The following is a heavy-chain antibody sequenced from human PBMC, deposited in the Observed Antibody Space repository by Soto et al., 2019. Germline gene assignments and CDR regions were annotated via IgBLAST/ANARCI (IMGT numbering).Heavy chain of an antibody. V-gene: IGHV1-2*04. CDR2: INPNSGGT. Sequence: QMQLVQSGAEVKKPGASVKVSCKASGYTFTGYYMHWVRQAPGQGLEWMGWINPNSGGTNYAQKFQGWVTMTRDTSISTAYMELSRLRSDDTAVYYCARVPYCSGGSCWLFFDYWGQGTLVTVSS. J-gene: IGHJ4*02. CDR1: GYTFTGYY. D-gene: IGHD2-15*01. CDR3: ARVPYCSGGSCWLFFDY.